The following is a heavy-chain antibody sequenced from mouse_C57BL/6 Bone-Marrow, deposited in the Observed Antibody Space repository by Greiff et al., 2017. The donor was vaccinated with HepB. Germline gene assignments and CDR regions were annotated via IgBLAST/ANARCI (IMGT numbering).Heavy chain of an antibody. J-gene: IGHJ2*01. CDR2: INPGSGGT. CDR3: ARRLYYCGSSYFDY. V-gene: IGHV1-54*01. CDR1: GYAFTNYL. Sequence: QVQLQQSGAELVRPGTSVKVSCKASGYAFTNYLIEWVKQRPGQGLEWIGVINPGSGGTNYNEKFKGKATLTADKSSSTAYMQLSSLTSEDSAVYFGARRLYYCGSSYFDYWGQGTTRTVSS. D-gene: IGHD1-1*01.